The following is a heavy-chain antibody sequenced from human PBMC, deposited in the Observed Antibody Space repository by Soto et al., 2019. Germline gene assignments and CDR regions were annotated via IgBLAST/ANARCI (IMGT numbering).Heavy chain of an antibody. CDR2: IYRTGST. V-gene: IGHV4-4*02. CDR1: CGSFTSNNW. Sequence: SETVSLTCAVSCGSFTSNNWWTWVRQPPGQGLEWIGEIYRTGSTNYNPSLKSRVTISLDKSENQFSLKVTSLTAADTAVYYCASRDPGTSVDYWGQGTLVTVSS. CDR3: ASRDPGTSVDY. D-gene: IGHD1-7*01. J-gene: IGHJ4*02.